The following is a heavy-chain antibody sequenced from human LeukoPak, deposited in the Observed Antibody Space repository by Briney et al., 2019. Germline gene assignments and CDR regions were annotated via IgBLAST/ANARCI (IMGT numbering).Heavy chain of an antibody. CDR2: IYYSGTT. J-gene: IGHJ4*02. V-gene: IGHV4-39*01. D-gene: IGHD5-18*01. Sequence: SETLSLTCTVSGGSISSYYWGWLRQPPGKGLEWIGSIYYSGTTYYNPSLKSRVTISVDTSKNQFSLKLRSVTAADTAVYYCARHSQYSYGLLYFFDFWGQGTLVTVSS. CDR1: GGSISSYY. CDR3: ARHSQYSYGLLYFFDF.